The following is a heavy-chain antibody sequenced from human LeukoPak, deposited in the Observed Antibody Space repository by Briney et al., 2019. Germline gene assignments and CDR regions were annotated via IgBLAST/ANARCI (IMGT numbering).Heavy chain of an antibody. CDR3: AVAGDDAFDI. V-gene: IGHV4-38-2*02. Sequence: SETLSLTCTVSGYSISSGYYWGWIRQPPGKGLEWIGSIYHSGSTYYNPSLKSRVTISVDTSKNQFSLKLSSVTAADTAVYYCAVAGDDAFDIWGQGTMVTVSS. J-gene: IGHJ3*02. D-gene: IGHD6-13*01. CDR1: GYSISSGYY. CDR2: IYHSGST.